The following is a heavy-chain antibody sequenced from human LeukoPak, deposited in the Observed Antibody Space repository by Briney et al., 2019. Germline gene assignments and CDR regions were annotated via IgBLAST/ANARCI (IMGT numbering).Heavy chain of an antibody. J-gene: IGHJ3*02. Sequence: ASVKVSCKASGYTFTSSGISWVRQAPGQGLEWMGWISSYNGNTNYAQKLQGRVTMTTDTSTSTAYMELRSLRSDDTAVYYCARVYYDFWSGYEYDAFDIWGQGTMVTVSS. CDR2: ISSYNGNT. CDR3: ARVYYDFWSGYEYDAFDI. D-gene: IGHD3-3*01. CDR1: GYTFTSSG. V-gene: IGHV1-18*01.